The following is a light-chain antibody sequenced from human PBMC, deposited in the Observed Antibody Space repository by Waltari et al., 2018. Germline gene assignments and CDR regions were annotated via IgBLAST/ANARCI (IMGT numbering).Light chain of an antibody. CDR2: KAS. Sequence: EIQMTQSPSTLSASVGDRVTITCRASQSISSWLAWYQQKPGKAPKLLIDKASSLESGVPSRFSGSGSGTEFTLTISSLQPDDFATYYCQQYNSYSWTFGQGTKVEIK. J-gene: IGKJ1*01. V-gene: IGKV1-5*03. CDR1: QSISSW. CDR3: QQYNSYSWT.